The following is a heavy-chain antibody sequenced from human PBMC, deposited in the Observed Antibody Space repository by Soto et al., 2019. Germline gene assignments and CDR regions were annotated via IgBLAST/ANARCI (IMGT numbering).Heavy chain of an antibody. Sequence: QLLESGGGVVQPGGSLRLSCVASGFTFSNFAMAWVRQAPGEGLEWVSAISGSGDDTFYADSMKGRFTISRDNSKDTLYLQIKSLRAEDTAVYYCATPIPKTGTTFGVWGQGTLVTVSS. V-gene: IGHV3-23*01. CDR1: GFTFSNFA. CDR3: ATPIPKTGTTFGV. J-gene: IGHJ4*02. CDR2: ISGSGDDT. D-gene: IGHD1-1*01.